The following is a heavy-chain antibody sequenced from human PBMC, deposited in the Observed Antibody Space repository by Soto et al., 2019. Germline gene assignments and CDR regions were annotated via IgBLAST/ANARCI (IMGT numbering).Heavy chain of an antibody. D-gene: IGHD1-26*01. J-gene: IGHJ4*02. CDR1: GYSISRSNS. CDR2: IYYSGTT. V-gene: IGHV4-28*01. CDR3: ARREIQGPIDY. Sequence: SETLSLTCPVSGYSISRSNSWGWIRQPPGKGLEWIGYIYYSGTTYYNPSLKSRVTLSVDTSKNQFSLKLTSVTAVDTAVYYCARREIQGPIDYWGQGTLVTVS.